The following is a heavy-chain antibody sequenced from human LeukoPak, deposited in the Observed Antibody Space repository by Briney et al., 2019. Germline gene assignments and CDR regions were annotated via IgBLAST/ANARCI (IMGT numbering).Heavy chain of an antibody. V-gene: IGHV3-74*01. CDR1: GFTFSRYW. Sequence: PGGSLRLSCAASGFTFSRYWMHWVRQAPGKGLVWVSRINSDGSSRSYADSVKGRFTIARDNAKNTLYLQVNSLRAEDTAVYYCARGMYYYGSGSYYRLDSFDIWGLGTMVTVSS. D-gene: IGHD3-10*01. CDR2: INSDGSSR. J-gene: IGHJ3*02. CDR3: ARGMYYYGSGSYYRLDSFDI.